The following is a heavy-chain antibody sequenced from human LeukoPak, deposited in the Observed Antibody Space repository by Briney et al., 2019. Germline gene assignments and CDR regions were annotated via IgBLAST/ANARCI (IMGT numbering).Heavy chain of an antibody. CDR3: AKDDGWYPLRGYFDY. D-gene: IGHD6-19*01. Sequence: GGSLRLSCAASGFTFSSYAMSWVRQAPGKGLEWVSAISGSGGSTYYADSVKGRFTISRDNSKNTLYLQMNSLRAEDTAVYYCAKDDGWYPLRGYFDYWGQGTLVTVSS. J-gene: IGHJ4*02. V-gene: IGHV3-23*01. CDR1: GFTFSSYA. CDR2: ISGSGGST.